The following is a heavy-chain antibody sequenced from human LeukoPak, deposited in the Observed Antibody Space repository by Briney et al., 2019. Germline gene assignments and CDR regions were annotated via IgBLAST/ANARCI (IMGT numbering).Heavy chain of an antibody. CDR1: GFTFSDYY. V-gene: IGHV3-11*01. CDR3: AREAYSSGWYADL. CDR2: ITSSGSIV. D-gene: IGHD6-13*01. J-gene: IGHJ5*02. Sequence: GGSLRLSCAAPGFTFSDYYMNWIRQAPGKGLEWISYITSSGSIVYYADSVKGRFTIARDNAKNSLYLQMNSLRTEDTTVYYCAREAYSSGWYADLWGQGTLVTVSS.